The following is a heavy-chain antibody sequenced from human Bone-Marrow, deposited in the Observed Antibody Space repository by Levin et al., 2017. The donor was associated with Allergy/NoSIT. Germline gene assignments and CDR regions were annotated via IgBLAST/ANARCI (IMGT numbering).Heavy chain of an antibody. CDR3: ARLGTAFKTMWYGIDT. CDR1: GYGFAAYY. CDR2: IYPLDSDT. J-gene: IGHJ5*02. D-gene: IGHD2-15*01. V-gene: IGHV5-51*01. Sequence: SGGSLRLSCQGSGYGFAAYYIGWVRQMPGKGLEWMGIIYPLDSDTKYSPSFQGQVSISVDTSISTAYLQWSSLKTSDTAIYYCARLGTAFKTMWYGIDTWGQGTLVTVSS.